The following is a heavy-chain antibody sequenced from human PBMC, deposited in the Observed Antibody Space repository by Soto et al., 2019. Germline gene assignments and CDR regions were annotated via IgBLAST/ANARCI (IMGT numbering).Heavy chain of an antibody. V-gene: IGHV3-23*01. CDR2: ISTTGGST. J-gene: IGHJ4*02. CDR3: ARPDGATYNFRY. Sequence: DVQLLESGGSVVQPGGSLRLSCAASGFTFNAYSLSWVRQAPGKGLEWVSAISTTGGSTYYTDSVKGRFAISRDNSQNTLYLQMNSLRADDTAVYYCARPDGATYNFRYWGQGTLVTVSS. D-gene: IGHD1-1*01. CDR1: GFTFNAYS.